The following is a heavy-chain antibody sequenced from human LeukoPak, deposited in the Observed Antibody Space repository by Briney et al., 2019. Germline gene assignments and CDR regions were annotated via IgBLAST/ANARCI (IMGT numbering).Heavy chain of an antibody. V-gene: IGHV5-51*01. D-gene: IGHD5-12*01. CDR1: GDSFGSYW. CDR3: ARAGRGRVAMILGFEY. Sequence: VESLKISRQGSGDSFGSYWIGWVRQMPGKGLGWMGIVYPVDSDTRYSPSFQGQVTISADKSISTAYLQWSSLKASDTAMYYCARAGRGRVAMILGFEYWGQGTLVTVSS. CDR2: VYPVDSDT. J-gene: IGHJ4*02.